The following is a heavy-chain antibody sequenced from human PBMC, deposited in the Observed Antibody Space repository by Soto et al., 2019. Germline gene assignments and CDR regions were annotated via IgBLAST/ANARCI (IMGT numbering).Heavy chain of an antibody. CDR3: ATSVGISPTREDRMDF. D-gene: IGHD2-21*01. Sequence: KVSCKTSGGTFSIYGFSWVRQAPGQGPEWIGGIIPILTTPNYAQKFHGRVTIVADESTTTVYMELSSLKSEDTAVYYCATSVGISPTREDRMDFRSQGSSVTVSS. CDR2: IIPILTTP. CDR1: GGTFSIYG. V-gene: IGHV1-69*01. J-gene: IGHJ6*02.